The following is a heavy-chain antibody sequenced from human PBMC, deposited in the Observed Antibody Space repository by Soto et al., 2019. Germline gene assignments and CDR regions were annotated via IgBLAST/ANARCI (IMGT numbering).Heavy chain of an antibody. CDR2: IYPGDSET. CDR1: GSSFTSDW. J-gene: IGHJ4*02. D-gene: IGHD1-26*01. Sequence: ESLKISCKGSGSSFTSDWIAWVRQIPGKGLECMGIIYPGDSETRYSPSFQGQVTISADKSISTAYLQWSSLKASDTALYYCATLVGATTPGSAVWLDYWGQGTLVTVSS. CDR3: ATLVGATTPGSAVWLDY. V-gene: IGHV5-51*01.